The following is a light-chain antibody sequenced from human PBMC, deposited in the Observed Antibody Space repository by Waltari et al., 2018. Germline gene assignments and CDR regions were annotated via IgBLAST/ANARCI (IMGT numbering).Light chain of an antibody. CDR2: GNN. CDR1: SSNIGARYD. V-gene: IGLV1-40*01. Sequence: QSVLTQPPSVSGAPGQRITISCTGTSSNIGARYDVHWYLQLPGTAPKLLILGNNNRPSGVPDRFSASKSDTSASLAITGLQAEDEADYYCQSYDSSLSGVIFGGGTKLTVL. CDR3: QSYDSSLSGVI. J-gene: IGLJ2*01.